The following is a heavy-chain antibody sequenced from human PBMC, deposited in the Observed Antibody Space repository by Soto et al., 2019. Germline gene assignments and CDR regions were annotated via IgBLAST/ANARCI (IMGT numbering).Heavy chain of an antibody. CDR2: INWNGGST. V-gene: IGHV3-20*04. D-gene: IGHD6-13*01. J-gene: IGHJ4*02. CDR3: ARDRVLAAAGIYYFDY. Sequence: PGGSLRLSCAASGFTFDDYGMSWVRQAPGKGLEWVSGINWNGGSTGYADSVKGRFTISRDNAKNSLYLQMNSLRAEDTALYYCARDRVLAAAGIYYFDYWGQGTLVTVSS. CDR1: GFTFDDYG.